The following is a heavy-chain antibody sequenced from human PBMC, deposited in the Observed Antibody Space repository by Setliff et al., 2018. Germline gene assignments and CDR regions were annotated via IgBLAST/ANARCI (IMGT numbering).Heavy chain of an antibody. V-gene: IGHV1-18*01. CDR1: GYIFKSYG. CDR3: ERLVRYCTTTSCQRTSGDDF. D-gene: IGHD2-2*01. J-gene: IGHJ4*02. Sequence: ASVKVSCKASGYIFKSYGISWVRQAPGQGLEWMGWISSYNDVTNYAQSFQGRVTMTTDTSKSAAYMDLRGLRSDDTAVYYCERLVRYCTTTSCQRTSGDDFWGQGTLVTVSS. CDR2: ISSYNDVT.